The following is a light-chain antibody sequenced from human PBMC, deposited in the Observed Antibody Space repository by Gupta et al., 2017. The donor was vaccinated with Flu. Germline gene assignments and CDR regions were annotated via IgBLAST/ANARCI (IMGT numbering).Light chain of an antibody. CDR2: GAS. CDR3: QQYGSSPRT. V-gene: IGKV3-20*01. Sequence: VLTPSPATVSFSPGERTTVSCRASTSGSSSYLAWYQQKPGQAPRLLIYGASSRATGIPERFSGSGFGTDFTLTISRLEPEDFAVYYCQQYGSSPRTFGQGTKVEIK. J-gene: IGKJ1*01. CDR1: TSGSSSY.